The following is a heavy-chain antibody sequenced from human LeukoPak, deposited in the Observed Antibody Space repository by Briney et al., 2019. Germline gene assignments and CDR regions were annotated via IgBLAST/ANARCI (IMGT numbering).Heavy chain of an antibody. Sequence: GESLKISCKGSGYSFTSYWIGWVRQVPGKGLEWMGIIYPGDSDTRYSPSFQGQVTISADKSIRTAYLQWSSLKASDTAMYYCARRRKQWLSDDAFDIWGQGTMVTVSS. CDR3: ARRRKQWLSDDAFDI. CDR2: IYPGDSDT. CDR1: GYSFTSYW. V-gene: IGHV5-51*01. D-gene: IGHD6-19*01. J-gene: IGHJ3*02.